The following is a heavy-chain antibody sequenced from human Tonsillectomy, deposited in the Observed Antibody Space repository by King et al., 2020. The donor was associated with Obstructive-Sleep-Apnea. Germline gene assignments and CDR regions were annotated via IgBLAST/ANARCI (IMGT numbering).Heavy chain of an antibody. CDR2: ISYSGST. V-gene: IGHV4-39*07. J-gene: IGHJ4*02. CDR3: ARDSFRLVIPSKFAY. Sequence: LQLQESGPGLVKPSETLSLTCKVSGGSISSNNYYWGWIRQPPGKGLEWIGSISYSGSTYYNPSLNSRVTISVDTSKNQFSLNLTSVTAADTAVYYCARDSFRLVIPSKFAYWGQGSRATVSS. D-gene: IGHD3-9*01. CDR1: GGSISSNNYY.